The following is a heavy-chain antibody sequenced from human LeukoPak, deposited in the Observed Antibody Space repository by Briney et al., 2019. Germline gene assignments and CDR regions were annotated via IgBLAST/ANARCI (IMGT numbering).Heavy chain of an antibody. J-gene: IGHJ4*02. CDR2: ISYDGSNK. V-gene: IGHV3-30-3*01. CDR3: ARDQYDTWSRRGNFDS. Sequence: GRSLRLSCAASGFTFSSYAMHWVRQAPGKGLEWVAVISYDGSNKYYADSVKGRFTISRDNSKNTLYLQMNSLRAEDTAVFYCARDQYDTWSRRGNFDSWGQGTLVIVSS. D-gene: IGHD3-3*01. CDR1: GFTFSSYA.